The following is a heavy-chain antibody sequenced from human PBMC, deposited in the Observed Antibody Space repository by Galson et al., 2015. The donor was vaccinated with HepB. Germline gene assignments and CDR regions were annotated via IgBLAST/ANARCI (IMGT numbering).Heavy chain of an antibody. V-gene: IGHV4-39*07. CDR3: ARAAGDSSTDANDY. CDR2: IYYTGNT. CDR1: GASISSSLYY. J-gene: IGHJ4*02. D-gene: IGHD5-18*01. Sequence: SETLSLTCTVSGASISSSLYYWVWIRQPPEKGLEWIGSIYYTGNTYYKSSLKSRVTIYADMSKNKFSLKVNSVTAADTAVYYCARAAGDSSTDANDYWGQGTLVTVSS.